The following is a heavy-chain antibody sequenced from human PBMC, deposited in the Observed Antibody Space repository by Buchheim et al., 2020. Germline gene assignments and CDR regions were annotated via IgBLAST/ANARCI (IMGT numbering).Heavy chain of an antibody. CDR1: GFTFSGFA. D-gene: IGHD1/OR15-1a*01. CDR2: LSGPGASS. CDR3: ATEQSSDSGWTAFDY. V-gene: IGHV3-23*01. J-gene: IGHJ4*02. Sequence: EVQLLESGGGLVQPGGSLRLSCAASGFTFSGFAMSWVRQAPNKGLEWVSSLSGPGASSKYADSAKGRFTISRDNSKDTLYLEVNSLRAEDTAIYYCATEQSSDSGWTAFDYWGQGTL.